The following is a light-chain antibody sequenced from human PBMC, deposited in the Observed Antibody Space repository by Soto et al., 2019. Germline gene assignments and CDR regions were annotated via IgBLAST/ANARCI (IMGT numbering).Light chain of an antibody. CDR3: QHYNNLPPFT. J-gene: IGKJ3*01. V-gene: IGKV1-33*01. CDR2: GAS. CDR1: EDIRTS. Sequence: DIQMTQSPSSLSASVGARVSITCQASEDIRTSLSWFQHKPGRAPKLLIYGASYLETGVPSRFRGSGSGTDFNLTISSLQPEDTSTYYCQHYNNLPPFTFGPGTMVDIK.